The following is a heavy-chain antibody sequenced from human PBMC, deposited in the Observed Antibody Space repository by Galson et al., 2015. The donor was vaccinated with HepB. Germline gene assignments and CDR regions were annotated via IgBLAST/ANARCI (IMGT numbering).Heavy chain of an antibody. CDR1: GYTLSGYY. CDR3: AKGPGYYRFDY. CDR2: INPNSGGT. Sequence: SVKVSCKASGYTLSGYYFHWVRQAPGQGLEWMGWINPNSGGTNSAQKFQGRVTMTRDTSISTAYMELSRLRSDDTAVYYCAKGPGYYRFDYWGQGTLITVSS. D-gene: IGHD3-22*01. V-gene: IGHV1-2*02. J-gene: IGHJ4*02.